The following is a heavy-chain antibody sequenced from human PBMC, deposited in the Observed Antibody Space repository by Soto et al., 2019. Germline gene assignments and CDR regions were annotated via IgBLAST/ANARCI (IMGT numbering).Heavy chain of an antibody. J-gene: IGHJ3*02. CDR3: ARAEIKDDILTGYYDAFDI. D-gene: IGHD3-9*01. CDR2: IIPILGIA. CDR1: GGTFSSYT. V-gene: IGHV1-69*02. Sequence: QVQLVQSGAEVKKPGSSVKVSCKASGGTFSSYTISWVRQAPGQGLEWMGRIIPILGIANYAQKFQGRVTITADKSTSTAYKELSSLRSEYTAVYYCARAEIKDDILTGYYDAFDIWGQGTMVTVSS.